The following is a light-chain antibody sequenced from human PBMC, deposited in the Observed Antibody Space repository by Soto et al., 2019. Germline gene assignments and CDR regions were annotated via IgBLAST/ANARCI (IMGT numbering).Light chain of an antibody. CDR3: QQYNNWPPWT. CDR2: GAS. CDR1: QSVSSN. J-gene: IGKJ1*01. Sequence: EIVMAQSPATLSVSPGERATLSCRASQSVSSNLACYQQQPGQAPSLLIYGASTRATGIPARFSGSGSGTEFTLTISSLLSEDFAVYYCQQYNNWPPWTFGQGTKVDIK. V-gene: IGKV3-15*01.